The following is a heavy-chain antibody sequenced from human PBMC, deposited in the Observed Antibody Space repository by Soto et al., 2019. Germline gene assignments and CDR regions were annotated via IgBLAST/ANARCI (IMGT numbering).Heavy chain of an antibody. V-gene: IGHV5-51*01. CDR1: GNTFTNSW. J-gene: IGHJ6*02. D-gene: IGHD6-13*01. CDR2: IYPSDSDT. Sequence: GASLKISCQASGNTFTNSWVGWVRQMSGKGLEWMGVIYPSDSDTRYSPSFQGQVTISADKSISTAYLQWSSLKASDTAMYYCARLRGAAAGTGEYYYYGMDVWGQGTTVTVSS. CDR3: ARLRGAAAGTGEYYYYGMDV.